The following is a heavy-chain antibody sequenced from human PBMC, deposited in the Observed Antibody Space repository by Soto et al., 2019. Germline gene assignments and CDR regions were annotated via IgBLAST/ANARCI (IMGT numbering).Heavy chain of an antibody. CDR3: ARSKSSEHYCSSTSCYWWFDP. V-gene: IGHV1-18*01. CDR1: GYTFTSYG. D-gene: IGHD2-2*01. Sequence: VASVKVSCKASGYTFTSYGISWVRQAPGQGLEWMGWISAYNGNTNYAQKLQGRVTMTTDTSTSTAYMELRSLRSDDTAVYYCARSKSSEHYCSSTSCYWWFDPWGQGTLVTVSS. J-gene: IGHJ5*02. CDR2: ISAYNGNT.